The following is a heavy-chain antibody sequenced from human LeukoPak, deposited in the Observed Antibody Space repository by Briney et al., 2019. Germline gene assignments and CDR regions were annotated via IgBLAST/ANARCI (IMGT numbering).Heavy chain of an antibody. CDR1: GYSISSGYY. CDR2: IYHSGST. V-gene: IGHV4-38-2*01. CDR3: ASVWSRDYFDY. J-gene: IGHJ4*02. D-gene: IGHD3-10*01. Sequence: PSETLSLTXAVSGYSISSGYYWGWIRQPPGKGLEWIGSIYHSGSTYYNPSLKSRVTISVDTSKNQFSLKLSSVTAADTAVYYCASVWSRDYFDYWGQGTLVTVSS.